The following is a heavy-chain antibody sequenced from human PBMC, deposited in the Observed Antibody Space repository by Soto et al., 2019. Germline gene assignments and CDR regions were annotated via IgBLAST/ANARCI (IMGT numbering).Heavy chain of an antibody. CDR3: ARDRGLDCSGGSCYVHYYYYYGMDV. CDR2: ISAYNGNT. V-gene: IGHV1-18*01. CDR1: GYTFTSYG. J-gene: IGHJ6*02. D-gene: IGHD2-15*01. Sequence: ASVKVSSKASGYTFTSYGISWVRQAPGQGLEWMGWISAYNGNTNYAQKLQGRVTMTTDTSTSTAYMELRSLRSDDTAVYYCARDRGLDCSGGSCYVHYYYYYGMDVWGQGTTVTVSS.